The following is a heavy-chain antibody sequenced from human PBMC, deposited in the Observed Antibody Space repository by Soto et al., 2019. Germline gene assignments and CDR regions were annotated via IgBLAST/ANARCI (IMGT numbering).Heavy chain of an antibody. J-gene: IGHJ6*03. D-gene: IGHD3-16*01. CDR3: AAAVPAEYVFPYYYMDV. CDR1: GASISSYH. Sequence: QVQLQESGPGLMKPSETLSLTCTVSGASISSYHWSWIRQTPGKGLEWIGYIYYSGSANYNPSLKSRVTFSVDTSKNQVSLKLSSVTAADTSVYYCAAAVPAEYVFPYYYMDVWGKGTTVTVSS. CDR2: IYYSGSA. V-gene: IGHV4-59*01.